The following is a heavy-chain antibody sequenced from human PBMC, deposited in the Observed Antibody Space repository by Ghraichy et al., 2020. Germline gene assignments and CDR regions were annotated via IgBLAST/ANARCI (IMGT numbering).Heavy chain of an antibody. J-gene: IGHJ6*02. V-gene: IGHV3-43*01. CDR2: ISWDGGST. D-gene: IGHD2-2*02. CDR1: GFTFDDYT. Sequence: GGSLRLSCAASGFTFDDYTMHWVRQAPGKGLEWVSLISWDGGSTYYADSVKGRFTISRDNSKNSLYLQMNSLRTEDTALYYCAKELCSSTPCYTRGYYYYGMDVWGQGTTVTVSS. CDR3: AKELCSSTPCYTRGYYYYGMDV.